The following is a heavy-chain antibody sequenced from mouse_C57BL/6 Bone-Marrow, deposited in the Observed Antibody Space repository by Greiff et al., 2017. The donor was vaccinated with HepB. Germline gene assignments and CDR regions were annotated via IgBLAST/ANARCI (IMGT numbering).Heavy chain of an antibody. D-gene: IGHD2-4*01. CDR1: GYSITSGYY. J-gene: IGHJ4*01. V-gene: IGHV3-6*01. CDR2: ISYDGSN. CDR3: ARARLEGAMDY. Sequence: ESGPGLVKPSQSLSLTCSVTGYSITSGYYWNWIRQFPGNKLEWMGYISYDGSNNYNPSLKNRISITRDTSKNQFFLKLTSVTTEDTATYYCARARLEGAMDYWGQGTSVTVSS.